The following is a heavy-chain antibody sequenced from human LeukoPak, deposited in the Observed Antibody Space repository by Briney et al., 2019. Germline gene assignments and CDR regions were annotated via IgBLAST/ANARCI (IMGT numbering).Heavy chain of an antibody. CDR1: GFTFDDYA. CDR3: AKDKGGYFYYFDY. V-gene: IGHV3-9*03. CDR2: ISWNSGSI. J-gene: IGHJ4*02. Sequence: PGGYLRLSCAASGFTFDDYAMHWVRQAPGKGLKWVSGISWNSGSIGYADSVKGRFTISRDNAKNSLYLQMNSLRAEDMALYYCAKDKGGYFYYFDYWGQGTLVTVSS. D-gene: IGHD3-22*01.